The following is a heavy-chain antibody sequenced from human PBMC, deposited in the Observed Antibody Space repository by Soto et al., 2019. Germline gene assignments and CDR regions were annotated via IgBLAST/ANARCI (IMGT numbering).Heavy chain of an antibody. V-gene: IGHV5-51*01. CDR1: GYSFSTYW. J-gene: IGHJ3*02. D-gene: IGHD2-15*01. CDR2: IYPGDSNT. CDR3: ARHGSAFDI. Sequence: GESLKISCKGSGYSFSTYWIGWVRQMPGKGLEWMGLIYPGDSNTRYSPSFQGQVTISADKSISTAYLRWSSLKASDTAMYYCARHGSAFDIWGQGTMVTVSS.